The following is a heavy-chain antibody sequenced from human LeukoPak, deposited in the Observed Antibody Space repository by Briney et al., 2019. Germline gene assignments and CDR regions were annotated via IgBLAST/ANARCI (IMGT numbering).Heavy chain of an antibody. CDR3: AKNRGPFDY. V-gene: IGHV5-51*01. CDR2: IYPGDSDT. CDR1: GYSFASYW. D-gene: IGHD1-14*01. Sequence: GESLKISCQGSGYSFASYWIGWVRQMPGKGLEWMGIIYPGDSDTTCNPSFQGQVTISADKSISTAYLQWSSLKASATAMYYCAKNRGPFDYWGQGTLVTVSS. J-gene: IGHJ4*02.